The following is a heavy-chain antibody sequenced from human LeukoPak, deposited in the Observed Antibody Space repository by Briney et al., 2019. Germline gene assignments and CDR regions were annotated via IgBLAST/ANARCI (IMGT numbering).Heavy chain of an antibody. CDR2: MNPNSGNT. CDR1: GYTFTSYD. V-gene: IGHV1-8*03. J-gene: IGHJ5*01. CDR3: ARAPRNSMVRGVYFLVRP. D-gene: IGHD3-10*01. Sequence: ASVKVSCKASGYTFTSYDINWVRQATGQGLEWMGWMNPNSGNTGYAQKFQGRVTITRNTSVSTAYMELSSLRSEDTAVYYCARAPRNSMVRGVYFLVRPWGQGTPV.